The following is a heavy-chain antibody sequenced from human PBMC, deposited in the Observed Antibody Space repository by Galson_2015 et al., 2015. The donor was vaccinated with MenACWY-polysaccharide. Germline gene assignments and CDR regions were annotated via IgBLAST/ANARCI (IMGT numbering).Heavy chain of an antibody. Sequence: LRLSCAASGSRFSHSGMHWVRQAPGKVLEWVAVIQYDGSKIVYADSVKGRFTISRDNSKNTLFLEMNSLGAEDTAVYYCAREGSRIVFHAFDTWGQGTMVTVSS. CDR1: GSRFSHSG. V-gene: IGHV3-33*01. CDR2: IQYDGSKI. CDR3: AREGSRIVFHAFDT. J-gene: IGHJ3*02. D-gene: IGHD6-13*01.